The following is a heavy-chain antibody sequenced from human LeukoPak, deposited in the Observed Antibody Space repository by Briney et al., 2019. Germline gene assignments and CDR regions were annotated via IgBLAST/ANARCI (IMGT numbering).Heavy chain of an antibody. CDR3: ARDLGIVLVTATLGY. J-gene: IGHJ4*02. V-gene: IGHV1-3*01. CDR1: GYTFTSYA. Sequence: ASVKVSCKASGYTFTSYARHWVRRAPGQMLEWMGWINAGNGNTKYSQKFQGRVTITRDTSASTAYMELSSLRSDDTAVYYCARDLGIVLVTATLGYWGQGTLVTVSS. CDR2: INAGNGNT. D-gene: IGHD2-21*02.